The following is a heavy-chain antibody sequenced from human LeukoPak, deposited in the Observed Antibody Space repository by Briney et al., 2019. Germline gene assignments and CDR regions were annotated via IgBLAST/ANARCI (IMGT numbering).Heavy chain of an antibody. J-gene: IGHJ4*02. CDR1: GFTFSSFA. CDR2: ISSDGSST. CDR3: VEGLGDY. D-gene: IGHD7-27*01. V-gene: IGHV3-64D*06. Sequence: PGGSLRLSCSASGFTFSSFAMHWVRQAPGKGLEYVSAISSDGSSTNYPDSVKGRLTISRDNSKNTLYLQMSSLRVEDTAMYYCVEGLGDYCGQGNLVTVSS.